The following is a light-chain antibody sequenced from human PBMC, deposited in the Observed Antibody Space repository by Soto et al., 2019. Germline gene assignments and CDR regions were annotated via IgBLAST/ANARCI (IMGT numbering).Light chain of an antibody. J-gene: IGLJ1*01. CDR2: DVS. Sequence: QSALTQPASVSGSPGQSITISCTGTSRDVGGYNYVSWYQQHPGKAPKLMIYDVSNRPSGVSNRCSGSKSGNTASLTISGLQAEDEADYYSSSYTSSSTRVFGNGTKLTVL. CDR3: SSYTSSSTRV. CDR1: SRDVGGYNY. V-gene: IGLV2-14*01.